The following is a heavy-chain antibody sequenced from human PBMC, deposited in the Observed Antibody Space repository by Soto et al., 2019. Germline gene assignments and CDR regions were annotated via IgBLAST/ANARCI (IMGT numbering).Heavy chain of an antibody. D-gene: IGHD3-22*01. CDR2: IYYSGST. CDR3: AREYYDSSGYYYYYGMDV. Sequence: QLQLQESGPGLVKPSETLSLTCTVSGGSISSSSYYWGWIRQPPGKGLEWIGSIYYSGSTYYNPSLKSRVTISVDTSKNHFSLKLSSVTAADTAVYYCAREYYDSSGYYYYYGMDVWGQGTTVTVSS. J-gene: IGHJ6*02. CDR1: GGSISSSSYY. V-gene: IGHV4-39*02.